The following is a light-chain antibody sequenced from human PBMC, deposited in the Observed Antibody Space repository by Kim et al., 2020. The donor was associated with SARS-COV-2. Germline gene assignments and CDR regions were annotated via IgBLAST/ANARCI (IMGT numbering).Light chain of an antibody. Sequence: ETVLTQSPGTLSSSPGERASLSCRASQTVDTKYLAWYQQKPGQAPRLLIYSASSRANGIPDRFSGSGSGTDFTLTISRLEPEDFAVYSCQQSGCSVTFGGGTKVDIK. V-gene: IGKV3-20*01. CDR3: QQSGCSVT. CDR2: SAS. J-gene: IGKJ4*01. CDR1: QTVDTKY.